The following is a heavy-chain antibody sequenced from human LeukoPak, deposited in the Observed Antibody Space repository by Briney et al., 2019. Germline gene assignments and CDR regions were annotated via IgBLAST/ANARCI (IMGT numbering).Heavy chain of an antibody. Sequence: GGSLRLSCAASGFTFDDYAMHWVRQAPGKGLEWVSLISGDGGSTYYADSVKGRFTISRDNSKNSLYLQMNSLRTEDTALYYRAKNYGGFYGGNSHFDYWGQGTLVTVSS. V-gene: IGHV3-43*02. CDR2: ISGDGGST. CDR3: AKNYGGFYGGNSHFDY. D-gene: IGHD4-23*01. J-gene: IGHJ4*02. CDR1: GFTFDDYA.